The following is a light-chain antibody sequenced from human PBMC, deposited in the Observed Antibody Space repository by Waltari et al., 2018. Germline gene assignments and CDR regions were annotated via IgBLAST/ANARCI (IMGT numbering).Light chain of an antibody. CDR1: SSDVGNYKR. J-gene: IGLJ2*01. V-gene: IGLV2-23*02. CDR2: AVS. Sequence: QSALTQPASVSGSPGQSITISCTGTSSDVGNYKRVSWYQQHPGKAPKRMIYAVSKPPSGVSDRFSGSKSGDMASLTISGLQPEDEAEYFCSSYAGSSKGVFGGGTKVTVL. CDR3: SSYAGSSKGV.